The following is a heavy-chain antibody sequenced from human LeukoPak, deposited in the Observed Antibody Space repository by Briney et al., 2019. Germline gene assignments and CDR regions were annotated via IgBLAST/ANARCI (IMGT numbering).Heavy chain of an antibody. CDR1: GGSVNSYY. V-gene: IGHV4-4*07. CDR3: ARGSVAGGFDY. D-gene: IGHD6-19*01. J-gene: IGHJ4*02. CDR2: IYASGGN. Sequence: SETLSLTCTVSGGSVNSYYWSWIRQPAGKGLEWIGHIYASGGNDYNPSLKSRVTMSLDMAKNQFSLRLASVTAADTAAYFCARGSVAGGFDYWGQGTLVTVSS.